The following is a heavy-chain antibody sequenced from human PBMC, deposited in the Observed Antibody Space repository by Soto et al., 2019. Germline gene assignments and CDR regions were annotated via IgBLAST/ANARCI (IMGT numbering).Heavy chain of an antibody. Sequence: EVQLVESGGGLIQPGGSLRLACVASGFTVRDNFMIWVRQAPGRGLGWVSALYRGGVAYYADAVKGRFIVSRDHPENTLSLQMTRLRADDSAIYYCARARVAVPAHSRLYAFDLLCQGTVVNVS. CDR2: LYRGGVA. CDR3: ARARVAVPAHSRLYAFDL. J-gene: IGHJ3*01. CDR1: GFTVRDNF. D-gene: IGHD6-19*01. V-gene: IGHV3-53*01.